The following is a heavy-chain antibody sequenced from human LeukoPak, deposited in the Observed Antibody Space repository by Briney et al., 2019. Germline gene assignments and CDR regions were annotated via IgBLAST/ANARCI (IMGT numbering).Heavy chain of an antibody. Sequence: PGGSLRLSCAASGSTFSSYAMTWVRQAPGKGLEWVSGISGSGSSTYYADSVKGRFTISRDNSKNTLYLQMNSLRAEDTAVYYCAKGRGNTAMVNFDYWGQGTLVTVSS. CDR1: GSTFSSYA. CDR2: ISGSGSST. CDR3: AKGRGNTAMVNFDY. J-gene: IGHJ4*02. D-gene: IGHD5-18*01. V-gene: IGHV3-23*01.